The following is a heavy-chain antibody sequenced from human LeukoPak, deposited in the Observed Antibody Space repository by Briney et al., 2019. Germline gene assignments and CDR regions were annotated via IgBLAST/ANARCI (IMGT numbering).Heavy chain of an antibody. Sequence: GGSLRLSCAASGFTFSSYSMNWVRQAPGKGLEWVSSISSSSSYIYSAHSVKGRFTISRDNSKNTLYLQMGSLRAEDMAVYSCARKWEHAPYWYFELQGPGILVTVSS. D-gene: IGHD1-26*01. J-gene: IGHJ2*01. CDR3: ARKWEHAPYWYFEL. V-gene: IGHV3-21*01. CDR1: GFTFSSYS. CDR2: ISSSSSYI.